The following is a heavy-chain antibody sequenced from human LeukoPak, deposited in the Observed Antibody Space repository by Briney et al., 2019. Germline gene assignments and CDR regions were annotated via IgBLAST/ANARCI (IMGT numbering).Heavy chain of an antibody. Sequence: GGSLRLSCAASGFTFSNAWMNWVRQAPGKGLEWVSRIKSKTDGGTTDYAAPVKGRFTISRDDSKNTLYLQMNSLKTEDTAVYYCTTRKRDEGMDVWGQGTTVTVSS. CDR1: GFTFSNAW. CDR2: IKSKTDGGTT. V-gene: IGHV3-15*07. J-gene: IGHJ6*02. CDR3: TTRKRDEGMDV.